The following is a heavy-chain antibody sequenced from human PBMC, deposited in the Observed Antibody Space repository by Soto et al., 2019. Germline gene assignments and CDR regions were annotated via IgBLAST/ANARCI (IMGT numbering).Heavy chain of an antibody. CDR1: GYTFTGYY. J-gene: IGHJ4*02. Sequence: QVQLVQSGAEVKKPGASVKVSCKASGYTFTGYYMHWVRQAPGQGPEWMGWINPNSGSTTYAQKFQGRVTVSRATSISTAYMELSSLRSDDTAVYYCARGGSSSLDYWGQGTLVTVSS. V-gene: IGHV1-2*02. CDR2: INPNSGST. CDR3: ARGGSSSLDY. D-gene: IGHD6-6*01.